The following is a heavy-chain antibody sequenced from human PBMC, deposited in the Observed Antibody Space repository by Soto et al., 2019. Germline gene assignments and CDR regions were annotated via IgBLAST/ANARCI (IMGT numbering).Heavy chain of an antibody. Sequence: SETLSLTCAVYGGSFSCYYWSWIRQPPGKGLEWIGEINHSGSTNYNPSLKSRVIISVDTSKNQFSLKLSSVTAADTAVYYCARGSNRYYDSSGYYRTYYYYGMDVWGQGTTVTVSS. J-gene: IGHJ6*02. CDR1: GGSFSCYY. D-gene: IGHD3-22*01. CDR3: ARGSNRYYDSSGYYRTYYYYGMDV. CDR2: INHSGST. V-gene: IGHV4-34*01.